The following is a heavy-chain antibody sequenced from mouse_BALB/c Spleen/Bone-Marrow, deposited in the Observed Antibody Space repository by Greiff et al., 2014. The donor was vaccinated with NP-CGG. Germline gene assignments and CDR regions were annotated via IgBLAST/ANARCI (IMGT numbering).Heavy chain of an antibody. CDR1: GFSLTNYG. CDR2: IWADGST. Sequence: VQLVESRPGLVAPSQSLSITCTVSGFSLTNYGVHWVRQPPGKGLEWLGVIWADGSTNYNSALMSRLSISKDNSKSQVFFKMNSLQTDDTAMYYCARITTATGAMDYWGQGTSVTVSS. D-gene: IGHD1-2*01. CDR3: ARITTATGAMDY. V-gene: IGHV2-9*02. J-gene: IGHJ4*01.